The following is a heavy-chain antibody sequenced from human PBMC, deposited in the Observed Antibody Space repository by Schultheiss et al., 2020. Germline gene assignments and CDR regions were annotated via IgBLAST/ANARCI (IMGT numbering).Heavy chain of an antibody. Sequence: SETLSLTCTVSGGSISSYYWGWIRQPPGKGLEWIGSIYYSGSTYYNPSLKSRVTISVDTSKNQFSLKLSSVTAADTAVYYCAKGLGSSGWSANWYFDLWGRGTLVTVSS. J-gene: IGHJ2*01. D-gene: IGHD6-19*01. CDR2: IYYSGST. V-gene: IGHV4-39*01. CDR1: GGSISSYY. CDR3: AKGLGSSGWSANWYFDL.